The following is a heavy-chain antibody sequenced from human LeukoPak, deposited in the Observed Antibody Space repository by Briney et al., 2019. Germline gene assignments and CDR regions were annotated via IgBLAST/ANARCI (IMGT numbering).Heavy chain of an antibody. J-gene: IGHJ6*02. CDR3: ARARYCANTICYIGGGLDV. CDR2: IKRDGGEK. D-gene: IGHD2-2*01. Sequence: PGGSLRLSCAASGFTFTNNWMTWVRQAPGKGLEWVATIKRDGGEKYYVDSVKGRFTISRDNARDSLYLQMDILRAEDAAVYYCARARYCANTICYIGGGLDVWGPGTTVTVSS. V-gene: IGHV3-7*04. CDR1: GFTFTNNW.